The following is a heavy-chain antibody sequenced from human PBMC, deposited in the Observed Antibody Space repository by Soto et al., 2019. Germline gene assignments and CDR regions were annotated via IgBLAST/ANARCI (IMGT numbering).Heavy chain of an antibody. CDR3: SLSHLYSGMDA. V-gene: IGHV3-23*01. Sequence: EVQLLESGGGLVQPGGSLRLSCAASGFTFSSYAMSWVRQAPGKGLEWVSSISTSGGSTYYADSVKGRFTISRDNSNNSLYLKMTSLRAGDRALYYCSLSHLYSGMDAGGLGTPVTVSS. CDR1: GFTFSSYA. CDR2: ISTSGGST. J-gene: IGHJ6*02.